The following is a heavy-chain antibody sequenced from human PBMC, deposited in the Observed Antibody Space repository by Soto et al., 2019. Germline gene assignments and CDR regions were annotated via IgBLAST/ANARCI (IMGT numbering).Heavy chain of an antibody. CDR1: GGSISGYY. V-gene: IGHV4-59*08. D-gene: IGHD6-13*01. Sequence: QVQLQESGPGLVKPSETLSLTCTVSGGSISGYYCAWIRQPPGKGLEWIGYMHYSGRVNYNPSLKSRVTISLATSENQFSLRLSSGTAADTAVYYCVRGSSWYDYWGQGTLVTVSS. CDR2: MHYSGRV. CDR3: VRGSSWYDY. J-gene: IGHJ4*02.